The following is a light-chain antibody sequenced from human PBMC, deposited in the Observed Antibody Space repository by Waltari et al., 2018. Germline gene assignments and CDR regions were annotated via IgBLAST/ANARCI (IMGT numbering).Light chain of an antibody. V-gene: IGLV2-14*03. J-gene: IGLJ2*01. Sequence: QSALTQPASVSGSPGQSITISCTGTSSDIGGTFYVSGYRQYPGYAPTLIIFDVTKRPPGVSASSSGSNSGNTASLTISGLQADDEADYYCSSYAGTTSVFGGGTKVTGL. CDR2: DVT. CDR1: SSDIGGTFY. CDR3: SSYAGTTSV.